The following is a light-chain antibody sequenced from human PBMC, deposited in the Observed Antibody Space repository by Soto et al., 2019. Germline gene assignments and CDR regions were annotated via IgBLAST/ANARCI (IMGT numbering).Light chain of an antibody. CDR2: RAS. CDR3: QQLNTYPRT. Sequence: EVVMTQSPSTLSLSPGERSALSCMASQSVSSLLAWYQQKPGQAPRLLIYRASTRATGISGRFSGSGSGTDFTLTINSLQPEDFATYYCQQLNTYPRTFGPGTKVDIK. CDR1: QSVSSL. J-gene: IGKJ3*01. V-gene: IGKV3-15*01.